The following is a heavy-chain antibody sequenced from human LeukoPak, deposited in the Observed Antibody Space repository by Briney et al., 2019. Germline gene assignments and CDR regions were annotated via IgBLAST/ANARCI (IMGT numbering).Heavy chain of an antibody. J-gene: IGHJ6*03. CDR1: GGSISSYF. CDR2: IYSNGIT. Sequence: PSETLSLTCTVSGGSISSYFWTWIRQPAGKGLEWIGRIYSNGITNYSPSLKSRVTMSIDTSKKEFSLKLSSVTAADTAIYYCASSSNFYYYYMDVWGKGTTVTVSS. CDR3: ASSSNFYYYYMDV. V-gene: IGHV4-4*07.